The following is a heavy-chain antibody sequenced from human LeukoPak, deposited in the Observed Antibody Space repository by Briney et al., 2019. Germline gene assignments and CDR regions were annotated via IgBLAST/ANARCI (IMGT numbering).Heavy chain of an antibody. CDR2: ISGSGGST. Sequence: GGSLRLSCAASGFTFSSYAMSWVRQAPGKGLEWVSAISGSGGSTYYADSVKGRFTISRDNSKNTLYLQMNSLRAEDTAVYYCAGWSYDFWSGYYPSDYWGQGTLVTVSS. V-gene: IGHV3-23*01. CDR1: GFTFSSYA. D-gene: IGHD3-3*01. J-gene: IGHJ4*02. CDR3: AGWSYDFWSGYYPSDY.